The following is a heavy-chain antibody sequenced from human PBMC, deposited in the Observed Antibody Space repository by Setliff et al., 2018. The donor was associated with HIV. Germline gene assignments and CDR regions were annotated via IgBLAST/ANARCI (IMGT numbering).Heavy chain of an antibody. D-gene: IGHD5-18*01. CDR3: ARDDSNGNTDAFDI. CDR2: IKQDGSEN. V-gene: IGHV3-7*03. Sequence: PGGSLRLSCAASGFTFSSRWMTWVRQAPGKGLEWVANIKQDGSENYFVDSVKGRFTISRDNPKNSLYLQMTSLRAEDTAVYYCARDDSNGNTDAFDIWGQGTTVTVSS. J-gene: IGHJ3*02. CDR1: GFTFSSRW.